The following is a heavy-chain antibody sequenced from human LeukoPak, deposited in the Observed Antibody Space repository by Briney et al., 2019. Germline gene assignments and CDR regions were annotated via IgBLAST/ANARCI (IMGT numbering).Heavy chain of an antibody. CDR3: ARGRPHGNDY. Sequence: GGSLRHSCAASGFTFSSYWMNWVRQAPGKGLVWVSRIASDGSSTTYADSVRGRFSISRDNAKNTLYLQMNSLRVEDTAVYYCARGRPHGNDYWGQGTLVTVSS. D-gene: IGHD4-23*01. CDR2: IASDGSST. V-gene: IGHV3-74*01. J-gene: IGHJ4*02. CDR1: GFTFSSYW.